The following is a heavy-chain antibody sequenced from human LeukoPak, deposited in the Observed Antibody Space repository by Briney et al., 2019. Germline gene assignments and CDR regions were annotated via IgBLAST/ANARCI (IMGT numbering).Heavy chain of an antibody. Sequence: SETLSLTCTVSGGSISSSSYYWGWIHQPPGKGLEWIGSIYYSGSTYYNPSLKSRVTISVDTSKNQFSLKLSSVTAADTAVYYCARPIEFDAIHGMDVWGQGTTVTVSS. CDR3: ARPIEFDAIHGMDV. CDR2: IYYSGST. CDR1: GGSISSSSYY. V-gene: IGHV4-39*01. J-gene: IGHJ6*02. D-gene: IGHD2-8*01.